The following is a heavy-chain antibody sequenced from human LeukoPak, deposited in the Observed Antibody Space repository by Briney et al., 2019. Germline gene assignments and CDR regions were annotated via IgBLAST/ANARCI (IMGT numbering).Heavy chain of an antibody. CDR3: ARVPLSLGSGLFDP. J-gene: IGHJ5*02. CDR2: MNPNSGNT. V-gene: IGHV1-8*01. Sequence: EASVKVSCKASGYTFTSYDINWVRQATGQGLEWMGWMNPNSGNTGYAQKFQGRVTMTRNTSISTAYMELSSLRSEDTAVYYCARVPLSLGSGLFDPWGQGTLVTVSS. D-gene: IGHD3-10*01. CDR1: GYTFTSYD.